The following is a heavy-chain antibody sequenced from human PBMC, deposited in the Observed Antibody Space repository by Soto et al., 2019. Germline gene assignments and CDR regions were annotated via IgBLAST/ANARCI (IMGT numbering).Heavy chain of an antibody. V-gene: IGHV1-46*01. CDR1: GYTFTSYY. J-gene: IGHJ3*02. D-gene: IGHD4-17*01. CDR2: INPSGGST. CDR3: AGFHDYGGQDAFDI. Sequence: ASVKVSCKASGYTFTSYYMHCVLQSPGQGLDWMGIINPSGGSTSYAQKFQGRVTMTRDTSTSTVYMELSSLRSEDTAVYYCAGFHDYGGQDAFDIWGQGTMVTVSS.